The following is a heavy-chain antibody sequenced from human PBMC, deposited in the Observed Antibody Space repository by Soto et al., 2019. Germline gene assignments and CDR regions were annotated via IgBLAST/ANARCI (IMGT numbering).Heavy chain of an antibody. CDR3: ARGGLASFLSWFDP. J-gene: IGHJ5*02. Sequence: ASVKVSCKASGYTFTSYDINWVRQATGQGLEWMGWTNPNSGNTGYAQKFQGRVTMTRNTSISTAYMELSSLRSEDTAVYYCARGGLASFLSWFDPWGQGTLVTVSS. D-gene: IGHD3-3*02. CDR2: TNPNSGNT. CDR1: GYTFTSYD. V-gene: IGHV1-8*01.